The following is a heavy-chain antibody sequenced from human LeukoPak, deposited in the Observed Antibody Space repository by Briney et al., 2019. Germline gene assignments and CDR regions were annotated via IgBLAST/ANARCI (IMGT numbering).Heavy chain of an antibody. V-gene: IGHV3-23*01. CDR2: ISGRGANT. J-gene: IGHJ4*02. D-gene: IGHD6-13*01. CDR3: AKAGVSSSWYYFDY. Sequence: GGSLRLSCAASGFTFSSYGMSWVRQAPGKGLEWVAGISGRGANTFFTDSVKGRFTISRDNSKNTLYLQMNSLRAEDTAVYYCAKAGVSSSWYYFDYWGQGTLVTVSS. CDR1: GFTFSSYG.